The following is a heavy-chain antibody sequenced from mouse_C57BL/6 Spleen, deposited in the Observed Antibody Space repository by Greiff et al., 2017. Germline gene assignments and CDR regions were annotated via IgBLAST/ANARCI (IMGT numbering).Heavy chain of an antibody. Sequence: DVKLVESGGGLVQPGGSMKLSCVASGFTFSNYWMNWVRQSPEKGLEWVAQIRLKSDNYATHYAESVKGRFTISRDDSKSSVYLQMNNLRAEDTGIYYCTGGTGKGYYRYFDVWGTGTTVTVSS. J-gene: IGHJ1*03. V-gene: IGHV6-3*01. D-gene: IGHD4-1*01. CDR3: TGGTGKGYYRYFDV. CDR1: GFTFSNYW. CDR2: IRLKSDNYAT.